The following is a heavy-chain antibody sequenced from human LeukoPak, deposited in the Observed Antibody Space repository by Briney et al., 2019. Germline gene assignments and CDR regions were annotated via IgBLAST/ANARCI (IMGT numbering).Heavy chain of an antibody. J-gene: IGHJ3*02. Sequence: SETLSLTCTVSGGSISSGGYYWSWIRQHPGKGLEWIVYIYHSGSTYYNPSLKSRVTISVDTSKNQFSLKLSSVTAADTAVYYCARVSGYCGGDCYSNAFDIWGQGTMVTVSS. D-gene: IGHD2-21*02. CDR2: IYHSGST. V-gene: IGHV4-31*03. CDR1: GGSISSGGYY. CDR3: ARVSGYCGGDCYSNAFDI.